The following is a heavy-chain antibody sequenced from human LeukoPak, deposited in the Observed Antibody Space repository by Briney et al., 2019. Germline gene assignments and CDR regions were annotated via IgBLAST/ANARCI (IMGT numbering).Heavy chain of an antibody. D-gene: IGHD4-17*01. CDR2: IRQGGRQ. CDR3: ARGPNFGDRFDYFDY. J-gene: IGHJ4*02. Sequence: PGGSLRLSCAASGLTFSRHWMGWVRQAPGKGLEWVASIRQGGRQYYWGSVKGRVFISRENPKNSVSLPINSLRGEDTAVYYCARGPNFGDRFDYFDYWGQGTLVTVS. V-gene: IGHV3-7*01. CDR1: GLTFSRHW.